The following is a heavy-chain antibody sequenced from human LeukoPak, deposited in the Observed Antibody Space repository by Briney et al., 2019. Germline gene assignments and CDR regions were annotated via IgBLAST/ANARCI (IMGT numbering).Heavy chain of an antibody. Sequence: SETLSLTCTVSGGSISSYYWSWIRQPPGKGLEWIGYIYYSGSTNYNPSLKSRVTISVDTSKNQFSLKLSSVTAADTAVYYCARHYGSGTYPLDYWGQGTLVTVSS. V-gene: IGHV4-59*01. CDR1: GGSISSYY. CDR3: ARHYGSGTYPLDY. D-gene: IGHD3-10*01. J-gene: IGHJ4*02. CDR2: IYYSGST.